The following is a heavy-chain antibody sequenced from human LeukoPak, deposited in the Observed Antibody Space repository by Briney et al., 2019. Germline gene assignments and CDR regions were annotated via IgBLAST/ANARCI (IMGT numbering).Heavy chain of an antibody. CDR3: ARDRGYSYASDAFGV. V-gene: IGHV3-11*01. J-gene: IGHJ3*01. CDR2: ISSSGSII. D-gene: IGHD5-18*01. CDR1: GFTFSHYY. Sequence: GGSLRLSCAASGFTFSHYYMSWIRQAPGKGLEWLSYISSSGSIIYYANSVKGRFTISRDNAKDSLYLQMSSLRAEDTAVYYCARDRGYSYASDAFGVWGQGTMVTVSS.